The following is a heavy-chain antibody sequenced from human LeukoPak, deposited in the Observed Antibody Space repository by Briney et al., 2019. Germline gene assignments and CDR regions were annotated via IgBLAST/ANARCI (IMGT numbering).Heavy chain of an antibody. D-gene: IGHD3-3*01. CDR3: AREVPRDFNFDY. CDR1: GGSISSGGYY. V-gene: IGHV4-61*02. Sequence: SETLSPTCTVSGGSISSGGYYWTWIRQPAGKGLEWIGRIYTSGSTNYNPSLKGRVTMSVDTSKNQFSLKLSSVTAADTAVYYCAREVPRDFNFDYWGQGTLVTVSS. J-gene: IGHJ4*02. CDR2: IYTSGST.